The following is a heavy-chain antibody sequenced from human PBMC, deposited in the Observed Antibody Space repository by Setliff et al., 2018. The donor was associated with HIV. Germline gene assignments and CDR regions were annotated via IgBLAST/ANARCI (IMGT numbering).Heavy chain of an antibody. J-gene: IGHJ3*02. CDR3: AGVPGRYDSSGYAFDI. CDR2: MNPNSGNT. D-gene: IGHD3-22*01. Sequence: GASVKVSCKASGYTFSSYDINWVRQATGQGLEWMGWMNPNSGNTGYAQKFQGRVTMTRDTSISTAYMELNNLKFEDTAVYYCAGVPGRYDSSGYAFDIWGQGTMVTVSS. V-gene: IGHV1-8*02. CDR1: GYTFSSYD.